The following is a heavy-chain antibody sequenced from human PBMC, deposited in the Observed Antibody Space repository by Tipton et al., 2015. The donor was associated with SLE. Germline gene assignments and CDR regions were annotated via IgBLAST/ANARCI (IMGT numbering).Heavy chain of an antibody. D-gene: IGHD6-13*01. V-gene: IGHV3-73*01. J-gene: IGHJ6*02. Sequence: SLRLSCAASGFTFSDSAMHWVRQASGKGLEWVGRIRSKGKNYATTYAASVKGRFTISRDDSENTAYLQMNSLRAEDTAFYYCAKDISRYFNRWYGGATYHYGIDVWGQGTTVTVSS. CDR3: AKDISRYFNRWYGGATYHYGIDV. CDR1: GFTFSDSA. CDR2: IRSKGKNYAT.